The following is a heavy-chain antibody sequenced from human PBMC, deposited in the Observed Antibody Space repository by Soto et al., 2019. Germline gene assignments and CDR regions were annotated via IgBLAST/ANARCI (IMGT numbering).Heavy chain of an antibody. CDR1: GGSISSGGYY. J-gene: IGHJ4*02. D-gene: IGHD1-26*01. CDR2: IYYSGST. Sequence: TLSLTCTVSGGSISSGGYYWSWIRQHPGKGLEWIGYIYYSGSTYYNPSLKSRVTISVDTSKNQFSLKLSSVTAADTAVYYCATSGGDEGCFDYWGQGTLVTVSS. V-gene: IGHV4-31*03. CDR3: ATSGGDEGCFDY.